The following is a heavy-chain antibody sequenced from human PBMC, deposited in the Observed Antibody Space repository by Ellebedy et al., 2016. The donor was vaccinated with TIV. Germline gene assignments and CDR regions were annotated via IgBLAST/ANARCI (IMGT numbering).Heavy chain of an antibody. J-gene: IGHJ4*02. CDR3: ARDTFRIAAAGY. Sequence: SETLSLTXTVSGSSISSAYYWGWIRQPPGKGLEWIGNIHHSGSTYYNASLKSRVTISLDTSKNQFSLKLTSVTAADTAVYYCARDTFRIAAAGYWGQGALVTVSS. CDR2: IHHSGST. D-gene: IGHD6-13*01. CDR1: GSSISSAYY. V-gene: IGHV4-38-2*02.